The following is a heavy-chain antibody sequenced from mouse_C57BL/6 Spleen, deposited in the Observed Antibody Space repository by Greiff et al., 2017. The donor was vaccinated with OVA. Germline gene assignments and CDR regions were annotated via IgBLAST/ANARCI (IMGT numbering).Heavy chain of an antibody. CDR3: ARQGYGRSFYWYFDV. J-gene: IGHJ1*03. D-gene: IGHD1-1*01. V-gene: IGHV5-12*01. CDR2: ISNSGGST. CDR1: GFTFSDYY. Sequence: EVMLVESGGGLVQPGGSLKLSCAASGFTFSDYYMYWVRQTPEKRLEWVAYISNSGGSTYYPDTVKGRFTISRDNAKNTLYLQMSRLKSEDTAMYYCARQGYGRSFYWYFDVWGTGTTVTVSS.